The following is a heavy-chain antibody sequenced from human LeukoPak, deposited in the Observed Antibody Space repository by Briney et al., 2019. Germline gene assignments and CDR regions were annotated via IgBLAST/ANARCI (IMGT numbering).Heavy chain of an antibody. CDR1: GGSISSGGYS. CDR2: IYHSGST. CDR3: ARHLGYCSGGSCYSENWFDP. D-gene: IGHD2-15*01. J-gene: IGHJ5*02. Sequence: SETLSLTCAVSGGSISSGGYSWSWIRQPPGKGLEWIGYIYHSGSTYYNPSLKSRVTISVDRSKNQFSLELSSVTAADTAVYYCARHLGYCSGGSCYSENWFDPWGQGTLVTVSS. V-gene: IGHV4-30-2*01.